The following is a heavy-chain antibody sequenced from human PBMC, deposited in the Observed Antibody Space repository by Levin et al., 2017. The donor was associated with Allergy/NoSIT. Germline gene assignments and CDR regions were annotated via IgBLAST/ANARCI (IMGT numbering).Heavy chain of an antibody. CDR3: TGSSAYYYGSGSYYNGFYFDY. V-gene: IGHV3-49*03. CDR2: IRSKAYGGTT. Sequence: GGSLRLSCTASGFTFGDYAMSWFRQAPGKGLEWVGFIRSKAYGGTTEYAASVKGRFTISRDDSKSIAYLQMNSLKTEDTAVYYCTGSSAYYYGSGSYYNGFYFDYWGQGTLVTVSS. J-gene: IGHJ4*02. D-gene: IGHD3-10*01. CDR1: GFTFGDYA.